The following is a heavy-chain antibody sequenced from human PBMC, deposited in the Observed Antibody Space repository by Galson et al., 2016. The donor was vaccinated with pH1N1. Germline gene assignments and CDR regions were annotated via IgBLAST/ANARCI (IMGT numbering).Heavy chain of an antibody. Sequence: SLRLSCAASGFTFSSYWMHWVRQPPGKGLVWVSRTNNDGSSTSYADSVKGRFTISRDNSRNTLYLQMNNLRADDTAVYFCARMVAADIGHRDEQNWYFDFWGRGTPVTVSS. J-gene: IGHJ2*01. CDR2: TNNDGSST. CDR1: GFTFSSYW. CDR3: ARMVAADIGHRDEQNWYFDF. D-gene: IGHD2-21*02. V-gene: IGHV3-74*01.